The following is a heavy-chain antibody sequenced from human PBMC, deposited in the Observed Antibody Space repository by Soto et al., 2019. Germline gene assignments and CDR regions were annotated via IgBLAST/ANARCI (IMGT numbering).Heavy chain of an antibody. J-gene: IGHJ5*02. CDR2: ISYDGSNK. Sequence: SLRLSCAASGFTFSSYGMHWVRQAPGKGLEWVAVISYDGSNKYYADSVKGRFTISRDNSKNTLYLQMNSLRAEDTAVYYCAKDPYTIFGVVTFDPWGQGTLVTVSS. V-gene: IGHV3-30*18. D-gene: IGHD3-3*01. CDR3: AKDPYTIFGVVTFDP. CDR1: GFTFSSYG.